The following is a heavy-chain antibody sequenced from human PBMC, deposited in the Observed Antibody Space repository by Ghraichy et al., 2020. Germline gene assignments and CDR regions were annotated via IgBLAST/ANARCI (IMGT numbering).Heavy chain of an antibody. CDR3: ARGDSGYVNAFDI. V-gene: IGHV1-69*13. CDR2: IIPIFGTA. Sequence: SVKVSCKASGGTFSSYAISWVRQAPGQGLEWMGGIIPIFGTANYAQKFQGRVTITADESTSTAYMELSSLRSEDTAGYYCARGDSGYVNAFDIWGQGTMVTVSS. J-gene: IGHJ3*02. CDR1: GGTFSSYA. D-gene: IGHD5-12*01.